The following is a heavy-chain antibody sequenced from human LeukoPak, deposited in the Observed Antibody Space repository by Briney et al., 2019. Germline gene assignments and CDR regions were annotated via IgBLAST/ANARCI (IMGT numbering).Heavy chain of an antibody. D-gene: IGHD3-22*01. CDR3: AGRPYYSDSSACDY. Sequence: SETLSLTCTVSGGSVSTYYWSWIRQPPGKGLEWIGYIYYSGSTNYNPSLKSRVAMSVDTSKNQFSLKLSSVTAADTAVYYCAGRPYYSDSSACDYWGQGTLVTVSS. V-gene: IGHV4-59*02. J-gene: IGHJ4*02. CDR2: IYYSGST. CDR1: GGSVSTYY.